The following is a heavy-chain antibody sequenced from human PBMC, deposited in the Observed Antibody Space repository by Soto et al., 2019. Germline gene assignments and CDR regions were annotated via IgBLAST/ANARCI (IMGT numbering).Heavy chain of an antibody. CDR1: GFTFSSYA. V-gene: IGHV3-30-3*01. CDR2: ISYDGSNK. Sequence: SLRLSCAASGFTFSSYAMHGVRQAPGKGLEWVAVISYDGSNKYYADSVKGRFTISRDNSKNTLYLQMNSLRAEDTAVYYCARDRETRIMVYASGHGMDVWGQGTTVTVSS. CDR3: ARDRETRIMVYASGHGMDV. J-gene: IGHJ6*02. D-gene: IGHD2-8*01.